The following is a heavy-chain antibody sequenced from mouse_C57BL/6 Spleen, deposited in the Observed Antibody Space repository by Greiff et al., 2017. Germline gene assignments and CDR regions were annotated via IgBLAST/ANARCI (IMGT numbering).Heavy chain of an antibody. J-gene: IGHJ4*01. V-gene: IGHV5-17*01. CDR2: ISSGSSTI. CDR3: ARSGLGMDY. Sequence: EVTLLASGGGLVKPGGSLTLSCAASGFTFSDYGMHWVRQAPEKGLEWVAYISSGSSTIYYADTVTGRINISRDKAKNTLFLQMTSLRSEDTAMYYCARSGLGMDYWGQGTSVTVSS. CDR1: GFTFSDYG. D-gene: IGHD1-3*01.